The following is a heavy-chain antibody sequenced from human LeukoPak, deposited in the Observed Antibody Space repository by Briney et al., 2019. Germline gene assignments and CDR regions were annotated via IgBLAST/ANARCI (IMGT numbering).Heavy chain of an antibody. CDR1: GGTFSSYA. CDR2: IIPIFGTA. V-gene: IGHV1-69*05. CDR3: AREGSAYCSGGSCYVY. D-gene: IGHD2-15*01. Sequence: SVKVSCKASGGTFSSYAISWVRQARGQGLEWMGGIIPIFGTANYAQKFQGRVTITTDESTSTAYMELSSLRSEDTAVYYCAREGSAYCSGGSCYVYWGQGTLVTVSS. J-gene: IGHJ4*02.